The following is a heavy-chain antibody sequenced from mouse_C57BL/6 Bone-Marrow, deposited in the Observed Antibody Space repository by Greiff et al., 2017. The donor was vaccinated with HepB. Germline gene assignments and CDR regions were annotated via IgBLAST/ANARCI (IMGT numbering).Heavy chain of an antibody. D-gene: IGHD1-1*01. J-gene: IGHJ1*03. Sequence: QVQLQQSGAELARPGASVKLSCKASGYTFTSYGISWVKQSTGQGLEWIGEIYPRSGNTYYNEKFKGKATLTADKSSSTAYMELRSLTSEDSAVYFCARSDSTVVATDFDVWGTGTTVTVSS. V-gene: IGHV1-81*01. CDR2: IYPRSGNT. CDR1: GYTFTSYG. CDR3: ARSDSTVVATDFDV.